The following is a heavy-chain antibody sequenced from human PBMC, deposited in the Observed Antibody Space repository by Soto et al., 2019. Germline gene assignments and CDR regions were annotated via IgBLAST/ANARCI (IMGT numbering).Heavy chain of an antibody. CDR2: ISSSSSTI. CDR3: ARDRPYYYDSSGYYSGGYFDY. Sequence: GGSLRLSCAASGFTFSSYSMNWVRQAPGKGLEWVSYISSSSSTIYYADSVKGRFTISRDNAKNSLYLQMNSLRDEDTAAYYCARDRPYYYDSSGYYSGGYFDYWGQGTLVTVS. CDR1: GFTFSSYS. V-gene: IGHV3-48*02. D-gene: IGHD3-22*01. J-gene: IGHJ4*02.